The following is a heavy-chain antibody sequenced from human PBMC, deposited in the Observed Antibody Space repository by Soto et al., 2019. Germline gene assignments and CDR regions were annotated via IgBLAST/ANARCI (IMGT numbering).Heavy chain of an antibody. V-gene: IGHV3-33*01. CDR3: ARGLGIAANWFDP. J-gene: IGHJ5*02. CDR2: IWYDGSNK. Sequence: QVQLVESGGGVVQPGRSLRLSCAASGFTFSSYGMHWVRQAPGKGLVWVAVIWYDGSNKYYADSVKGRFTISRDNYKNTQYLQMNSLRAEDKAVAYCARGLGIAANWFDPWGQGTLVTVSS. CDR1: GFTFSSYG. D-gene: IGHD6-13*01.